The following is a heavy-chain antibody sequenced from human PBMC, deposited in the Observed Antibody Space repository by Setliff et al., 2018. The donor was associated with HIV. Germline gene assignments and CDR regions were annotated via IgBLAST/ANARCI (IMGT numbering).Heavy chain of an antibody. CDR3: ASAYNFWSGYYYYYYMDV. D-gene: IGHD3-3*01. CDR1: GGTFSSYA. CDR2: IIPIFGTA. V-gene: IGHV1-69*05. Sequence: GASVKVSCKASGGTFSSYAISWVRQAPGQGLEWMGGIIPIFGTANYAQKFQGRVTTTTDESTSTAYMELSSLRSEDTAVYYCASAYNFWSGYYYYYYMDVWGKGTTVTVSS. J-gene: IGHJ6*03.